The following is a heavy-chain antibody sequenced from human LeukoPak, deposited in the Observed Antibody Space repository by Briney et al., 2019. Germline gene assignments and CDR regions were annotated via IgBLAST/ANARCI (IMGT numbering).Heavy chain of an antibody. CDR2: IYAGGST. CDR3: ARRNSGSYDY. V-gene: IGHV3-53*01. D-gene: IGHD1-26*01. Sequence: GGSLRLSCAVSGFTVSSSYMTWVRQAPGKGLEWVSLIYAGGSTYYADSVKGQFTISRDNSKNTLYLQMNSLRAEDTAVYYCARRNSGSYDYWGQGTLVTVSS. CDR1: GFTVSSSY. J-gene: IGHJ4*02.